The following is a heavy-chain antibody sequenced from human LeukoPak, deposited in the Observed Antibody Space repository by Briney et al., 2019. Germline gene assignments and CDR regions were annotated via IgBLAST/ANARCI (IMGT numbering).Heavy chain of an antibody. Sequence: GSLRLSCAASGFTFRSYEMTWVRQAPGKGLEWVSYISGSGSTIYYTDSVKGRFTISRDNAKNSLYLQMNSLRAEDTAVYYCAKDGSIVGATYFDYWGQGTLVTVSS. CDR2: ISGSGSTI. J-gene: IGHJ4*02. CDR3: AKDGSIVGATYFDY. D-gene: IGHD1-26*01. V-gene: IGHV3-48*03. CDR1: GFTFRSYE.